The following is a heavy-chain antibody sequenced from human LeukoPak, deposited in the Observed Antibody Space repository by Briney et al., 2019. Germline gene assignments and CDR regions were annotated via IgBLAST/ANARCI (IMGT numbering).Heavy chain of an antibody. V-gene: IGHV3-53*01. CDR1: GFTISSNY. Sequence: GGSLRLSCAASGFTISSNYMSWVRQAPGKGLEWVSIIYSGGSTFYADSVKGRFTISRDNSKNTLYLQMNSLRAEDTAVYYCARGGSYLSAFDIWGQGTMVTVSS. CDR3: ARGGSYLSAFDI. D-gene: IGHD1-26*01. CDR2: IYSGGST. J-gene: IGHJ3*02.